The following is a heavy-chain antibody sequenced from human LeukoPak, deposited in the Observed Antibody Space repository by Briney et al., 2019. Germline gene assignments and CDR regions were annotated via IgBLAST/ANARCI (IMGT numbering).Heavy chain of an antibody. J-gene: IGHJ1*01. CDR1: GGSISSESYY. CDR2: IYTSGST. V-gene: IGHV4-61*02. Sequence: SETLSLTCTVSGGSISSESYYWSWIRQPAGKGLEWIGRIYTSGSTNYNPSLKSRVTISLATSKNQFSLKLSSVTAADTAVYYCARGVSGNAEYFQHWGQGTLVTVSS. D-gene: IGHD3-10*01. CDR3: ARGVSGNAEYFQH.